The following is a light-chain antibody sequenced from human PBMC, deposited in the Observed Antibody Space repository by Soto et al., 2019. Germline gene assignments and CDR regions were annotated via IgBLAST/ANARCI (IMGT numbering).Light chain of an antibody. CDR2: GAS. CDR3: QQYNNWLYT. J-gene: IGKJ2*01. V-gene: IGKV3D-15*01. Sequence: EIVMTQSPATLSVSPGERATLSCRASQSVRSNLAWYQQKPGQAPRLLIFGASTRATGIPARFSGSGSETEFTLTISSLQSEDFAVYYCQQYNNWLYTFGQGTKLEIK. CDR1: QSVRSN.